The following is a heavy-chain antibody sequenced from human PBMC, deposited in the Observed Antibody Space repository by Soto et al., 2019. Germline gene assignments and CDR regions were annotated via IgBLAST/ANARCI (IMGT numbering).Heavy chain of an antibody. J-gene: IGHJ4*02. CDR3: ARELPSIYEILTGHFAH. D-gene: IGHD3-9*01. CDR1: GGSMSNYY. Sequence: QVQLPESGPGLVKPPETLSLTCTVSGGSMSNYYWSWIRQPAGKGLEWIGRIYTTGSTRYNPSLKSQVTPSIDRSKHQFSLKLTSVTAADTAVYYCARELPSIYEILTGHFAHLGQGTLVTVSS. V-gene: IGHV4-4*07. CDR2: IYTTGST.